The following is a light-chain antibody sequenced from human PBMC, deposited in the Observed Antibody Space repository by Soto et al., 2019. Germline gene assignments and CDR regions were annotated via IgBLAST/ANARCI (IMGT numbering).Light chain of an antibody. J-gene: IGKJ5*01. CDR2: GAS. CDR3: QQYNKWPPIT. CDR1: QSVSSN. V-gene: IGKV3-15*01. Sequence: EIVMTQSPATLSVSPGERATLSCRASQSVSSNLAWYQQKPDQAPRLLIYGASTRATGIPARFSGSGSGTEFTLTISSLQSEDFAVYYCQQYNKWPPITFGQGTRLEIK.